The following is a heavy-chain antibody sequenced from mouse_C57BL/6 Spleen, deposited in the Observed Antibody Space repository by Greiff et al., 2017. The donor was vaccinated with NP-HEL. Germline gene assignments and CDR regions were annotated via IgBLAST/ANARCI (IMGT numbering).Heavy chain of an antibody. Sequence: QVQLHQPGAELVKPGASVKMSCKASGYTFTSYWITWVKQRPGQGLEWIGDIYPGSGSTNYNEKFKSKATLTVDTSSSTAYMQLSSLTSEDSAVYYCARELTGRGFYAMDYWGQGTSVTVSS. CDR2: IYPGSGST. CDR1: GYTFTSYW. CDR3: ARELTGRGFYAMDY. V-gene: IGHV1-55*01. D-gene: IGHD4-1*01. J-gene: IGHJ4*01.